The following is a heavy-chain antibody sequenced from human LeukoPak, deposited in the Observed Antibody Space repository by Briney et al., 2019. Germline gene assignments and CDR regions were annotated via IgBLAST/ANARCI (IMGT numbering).Heavy chain of an antibody. Sequence: ASVKVSCKASGYTFTSYAMHWVRQAPGQRLEWMGWINAGNGNTKYSQKFQGRVTITRDTSASTAYMELSSLRSEDTAVYYCARALWFGELITQDNWFDPWGQGTLVTVSS. CDR1: GYTFTSYA. CDR2: INAGNGNT. V-gene: IGHV1-3*01. J-gene: IGHJ5*02. D-gene: IGHD3-10*01. CDR3: ARALWFGELITQDNWFDP.